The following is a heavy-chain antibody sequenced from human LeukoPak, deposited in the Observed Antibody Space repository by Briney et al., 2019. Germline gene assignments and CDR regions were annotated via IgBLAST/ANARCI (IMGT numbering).Heavy chain of an antibody. D-gene: IGHD6-25*01. CDR2: ISWDGGST. Sequence: PGGSLRLSCAASGFTFDDYAMHWVRQGPGKGLEWVSLISWDGGSTLYADSVKGRFTISRDNSKNSLYLQMNSLRAEDTALYYCAKDISSSGWAGHFQHWGQGTLVTVSS. CDR1: GFTFDDYA. V-gene: IGHV3-43D*04. J-gene: IGHJ1*01. CDR3: AKDISSSGWAGHFQH.